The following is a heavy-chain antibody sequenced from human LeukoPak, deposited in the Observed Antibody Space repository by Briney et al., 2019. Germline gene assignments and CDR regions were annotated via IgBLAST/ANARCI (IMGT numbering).Heavy chain of an antibody. CDR3: ARGVAGDHFDY. CDR2: IYYSGST. J-gene: IGHJ4*02. Sequence: PSETLSLTCAVYGGSFSGYYWSWIRQPPGKGLEWIGYIYYSGSTNYNPSLKSRVTISVDTSKNQFSLKLSSVTAADTAVYYCARGVAGDHFDYWGQGTLVTVSS. D-gene: IGHD2-15*01. V-gene: IGHV4-59*01. CDR1: GGSFSGYY.